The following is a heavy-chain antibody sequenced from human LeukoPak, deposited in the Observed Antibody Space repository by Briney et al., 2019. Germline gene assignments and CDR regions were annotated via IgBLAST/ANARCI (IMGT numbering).Heavy chain of an antibody. Sequence: SETLSLTCAVYGGSFSGYYWSWIRQPPGKGLEWIGDINHSGSTNYNPSLKSRVTISVDTSKNQFSLKLSSVTAADTAVYYCARGVLHSYYGSGNPLGHLNYFDYWGQGTLVTVSS. CDR3: ARGVLHSYYGSGNPLGHLNYFDY. J-gene: IGHJ4*02. CDR2: INHSGST. CDR1: GGSFSGYY. V-gene: IGHV4-34*01. D-gene: IGHD3-10*01.